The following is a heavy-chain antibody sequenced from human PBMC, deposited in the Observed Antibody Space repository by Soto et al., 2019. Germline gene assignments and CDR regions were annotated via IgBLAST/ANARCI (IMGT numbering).Heavy chain of an antibody. CDR3: ARTWYYDILTGEEDAFDI. CDR2: ISSSSSYI. Sequence: GGSLRLSCAASGFTFSSYSMNWVRQAPGKGLEWVSSISSSSSYIYYADSVKGRFTISRDNAKNSLYLQMNSMRAEDTAVYYCARTWYYDILTGEEDAFDIWGQGTMVTVSS. V-gene: IGHV3-21*01. D-gene: IGHD3-9*01. J-gene: IGHJ3*02. CDR1: GFTFSSYS.